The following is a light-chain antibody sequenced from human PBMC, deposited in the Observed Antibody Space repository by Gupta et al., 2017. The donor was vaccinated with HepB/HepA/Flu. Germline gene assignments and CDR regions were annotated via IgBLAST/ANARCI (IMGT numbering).Light chain of an antibody. Sequence: DIQFTQSPSFLSASLGDRVTITCRASQDINSYLIWYQQKPGKAPKLLIYSASTVQSGVPSRFSGSGSGTEFTLTISSVQPEDFATYYCQQFNSYPITFGQGTRLDIK. J-gene: IGKJ5*01. V-gene: IGKV1-9*01. CDR3: QQFNSYPIT. CDR1: QDINSY. CDR2: SAS.